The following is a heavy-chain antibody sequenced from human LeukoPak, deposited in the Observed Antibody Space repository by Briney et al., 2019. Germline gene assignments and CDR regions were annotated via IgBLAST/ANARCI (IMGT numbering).Heavy chain of an antibody. CDR3: ARETSDTSPLFPYYFDY. D-gene: IGHD2/OR15-2a*01. Sequence: PSETLSLTCSVSGVAISDYFWSWIRQPAGRDLEWIGRISTTGSTYFNPSLQSRVRMSVDSSKTHFSLRLSSVTAADTAVYYCARETSDTSPLFPYYFDYWGQGTLVTVSS. J-gene: IGHJ4*02. V-gene: IGHV4-4*07. CDR1: GVAISDYF. CDR2: ISTTGST.